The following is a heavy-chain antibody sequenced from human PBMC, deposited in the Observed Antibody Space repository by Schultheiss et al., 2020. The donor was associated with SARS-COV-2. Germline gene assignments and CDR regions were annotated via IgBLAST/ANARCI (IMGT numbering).Heavy chain of an antibody. CDR2: IWYDGSNK. V-gene: IGHV3-30*01. CDR1: GFTFSSYA. D-gene: IGHD6-13*01. J-gene: IGHJ4*02. CDR3: ATSSSWYLGSDY. Sequence: GGSLRLSCAASGFTFSSYAMHWVRQAPGKGLEWVAVIWYDGSNKYYADSVKGRFTISRDNSKNTLYLQMNSLRAEDTAVYYCATSSSWYLGSDYWGQGTLVTVSS.